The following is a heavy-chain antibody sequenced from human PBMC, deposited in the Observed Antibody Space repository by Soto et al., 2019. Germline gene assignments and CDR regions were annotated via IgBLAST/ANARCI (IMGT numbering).Heavy chain of an antibody. V-gene: IGHV5-51*01. J-gene: IGHJ3*02. Sequence: GESLKISCKGSGYSFTSYWIGWVRQMPGKGLEWMGIIYPGDSDTRYSPSFQGQVTISADKSISTAYLQWSSLKASDTAMYYCASPYRTYYYDSSGYQDAFAIWGQGTMVTVSS. CDR1: GYSFTSYW. CDR2: IYPGDSDT. CDR3: ASPYRTYYYDSSGYQDAFAI. D-gene: IGHD3-22*01.